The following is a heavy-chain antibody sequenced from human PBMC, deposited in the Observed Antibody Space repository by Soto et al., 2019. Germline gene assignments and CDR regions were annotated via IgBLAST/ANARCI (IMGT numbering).Heavy chain of an antibody. D-gene: IGHD6-13*01. J-gene: IGHJ5*02. CDR3: AREVNSSPARGPNCFDP. V-gene: IGHV4-4*02. CDR1: GDSINNSHW. Sequence: SETLSLTCAVSGDSINNSHWWSWVRQTPGKGLEWIGETYHSGTTNYNPSLKTRVTISIDKSKNQFSLKMNSVTAADTAVYYCAREVNSSPARGPNCFDPCGQGTLVTVSS. CDR2: TYHSGTT.